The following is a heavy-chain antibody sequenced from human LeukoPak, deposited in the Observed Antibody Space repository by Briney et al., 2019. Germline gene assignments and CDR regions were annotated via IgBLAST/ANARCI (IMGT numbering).Heavy chain of an antibody. CDR1: GGSFSGYY. D-gene: IGHD4-17*01. V-gene: IGHV4-34*01. CDR2: INHSGST. CDR3: ARGQIGTTTVRGYNWFDP. J-gene: IGHJ5*02. Sequence: SETLSLTCAVYGGSFSGYYWSWIRQPPGKGLEWIGEINHSGSTNYNLSPKSRVTISVDTSKNQFSLKLSSVTAADTAVYYCARGQIGTTTVRGYNWFDPWGQGTLVTVSS.